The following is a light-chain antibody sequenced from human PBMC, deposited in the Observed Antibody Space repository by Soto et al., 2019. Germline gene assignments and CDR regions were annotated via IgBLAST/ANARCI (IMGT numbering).Light chain of an antibody. CDR3: NQYTSYSVWT. J-gene: IGKJ1*01. V-gene: IGKV1-5*01. CDR1: QSISRW. Sequence: DLQMTQSPSTLSASVGDRVTITCRASQSISRWLAWYQQKPGKAPEVLIYDASSLDSGVPSRFSGSGSATEFIHTHSSLQPEDFATYYCNQYTSYSVWTFGQGTKVASK. CDR2: DAS.